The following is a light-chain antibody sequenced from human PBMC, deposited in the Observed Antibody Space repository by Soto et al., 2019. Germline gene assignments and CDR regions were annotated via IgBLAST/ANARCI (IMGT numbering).Light chain of an antibody. CDR2: GAS. CDR1: QSVSSNY. CDR3: QQYGSSPTWT. V-gene: IGKV3-20*01. J-gene: IGKJ1*01. Sequence: ESVLTQSPGTLSLSPGERATLSCRASQSVSSNYLAWYQQKPGQAPRLLIYGASTRATGIPDRFSGSGSGTDFTLTISRLEPEDYAVYYCQQYGSSPTWTFGKGTKVDI.